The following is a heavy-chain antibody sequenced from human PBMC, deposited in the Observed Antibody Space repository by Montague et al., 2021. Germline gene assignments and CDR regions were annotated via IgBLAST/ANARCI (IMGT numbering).Heavy chain of an antibody. CDR3: TRKGWFGDYGFDI. Sequence: SETLSLTCTVSGVSISSSNYRWGWIRQPPGKGPERIGSIYYSGTTYYNPSLRSRVTISVDTSENQFSLKLNSVTAADTAFYYCTRKGWFGDYGFDIWGQGTMVTVSS. D-gene: IGHD3-10*01. J-gene: IGHJ3*02. CDR2: IYYSGTT. V-gene: IGHV4-39*01. CDR1: GVSISSSNYR.